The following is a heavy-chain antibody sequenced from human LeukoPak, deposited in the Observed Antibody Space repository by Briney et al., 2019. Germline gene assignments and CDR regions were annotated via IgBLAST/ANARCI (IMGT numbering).Heavy chain of an antibody. V-gene: IGHV4-59*01. D-gene: IGHD3-10*01. J-gene: IGHJ4*02. CDR1: GGSISSYY. Sequence: SETLSLTCTVSGGSISSYYWSWIRQPPGKGLEWIGCIYYSGSTNYNPSLKSRVTISVDTSKNQFSLKLSSVTAADTAVYYCARDHYYGSGSYYWGFFDYWGQGTLVTVSS. CDR3: ARDHYYGSGSYYWGFFDY. CDR2: IYYSGST.